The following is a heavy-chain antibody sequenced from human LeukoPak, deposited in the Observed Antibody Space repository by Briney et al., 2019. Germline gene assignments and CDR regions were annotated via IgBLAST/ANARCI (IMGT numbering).Heavy chain of an antibody. CDR1: GYTFTSYD. CDR2: MNPNSGNT. CDR3: ARLVVAATHYYYYYMDV. Sequence: ASVTVSCKASGYTFTSYDINWVRQAPGQGLEWMGWMNPNSGNTGYAQKFQGRVTITRNTSISTAYMELSSLRSEDTAVYYCARLVVAATHYYYYYMDVWGKGTTVTVS. V-gene: IGHV1-8*03. J-gene: IGHJ6*03. D-gene: IGHD2-15*01.